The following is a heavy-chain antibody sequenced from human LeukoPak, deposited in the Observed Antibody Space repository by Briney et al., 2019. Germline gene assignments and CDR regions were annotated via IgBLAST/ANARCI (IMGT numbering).Heavy chain of an antibody. V-gene: IGHV4-30-2*01. Sequence: SETLSLTCAVSGGSISSGGYSWSWLRQPPGKGLEWIGYIYHSGSTYYNPSLKSRVTISVDRSKNQFSLKLSSVTAADTAVYYRARADSSSYYFDYWGQGTLVTVSS. CDR2: IYHSGST. CDR1: GGSISSGGYS. D-gene: IGHD6-6*01. J-gene: IGHJ4*02. CDR3: ARADSSSYYFDY.